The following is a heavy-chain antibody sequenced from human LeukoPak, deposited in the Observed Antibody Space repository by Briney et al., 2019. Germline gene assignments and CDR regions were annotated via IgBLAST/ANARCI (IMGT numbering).Heavy chain of an antibody. J-gene: IGHJ4*02. Sequence: ASVKVSCKASGYTFTSYDINWVRQAPGQGFEWMGWMSPSTGNTGYAQKFQGGVTMTRYTSVSTAYMELSSLRSEDTAVYYCVGGAPNWGFDFWGQGTLVTVS. CDR2: MSPSTGNT. V-gene: IGHV1-8*01. D-gene: IGHD7-27*01. CDR3: VGGAPNWGFDF. CDR1: GYTFTSYD.